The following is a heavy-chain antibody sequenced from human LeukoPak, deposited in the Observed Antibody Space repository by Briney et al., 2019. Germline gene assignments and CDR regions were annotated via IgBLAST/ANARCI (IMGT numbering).Heavy chain of an antibody. V-gene: IGHV3-20*04. CDR3: VRGFRGGPFDC. J-gene: IGHJ4*02. CDR2: IDRKGGST. D-gene: IGHD3-10*01. CDR1: GFTFDDYG. Sequence: GGSLRLSCAASGFTFDDYGMNWVRQPPGKGLEWVSGIDRKGGSTSFADSVKGRFTISRDNARNSLFMQMSSLRAEDTAFYYCVRGFRGGPFDCWGQGTLVTVSS.